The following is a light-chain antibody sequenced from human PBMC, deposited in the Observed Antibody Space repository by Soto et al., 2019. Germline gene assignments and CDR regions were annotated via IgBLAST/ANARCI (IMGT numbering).Light chain of an antibody. CDR1: QSVSSN. Sequence: IVMKQSPATLSVSPGERATLSCRASQSVSSNLAWYQQEPGQAPRLLIYGASTRATGIPARFSGSGSGTEFTLTISSLQSEDFAVYYCQQYNNWPPGTFGQGTKVDIK. CDR2: GAS. V-gene: IGKV3-15*01. J-gene: IGKJ1*01. CDR3: QQYNNWPPGT.